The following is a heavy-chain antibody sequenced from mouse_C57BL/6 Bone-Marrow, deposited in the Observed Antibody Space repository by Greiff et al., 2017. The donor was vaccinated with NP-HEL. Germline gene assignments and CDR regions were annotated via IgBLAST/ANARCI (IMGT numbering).Heavy chain of an antibody. CDR1: GFSFNTYA. CDR2: IRSKSNNYAT. D-gene: IGHD1-1*01. V-gene: IGHV10-1*01. J-gene: IGHJ4*01. Sequence: EVKLMESGGGLVQPKGSLKLSCAASGFSFNTYAMYWVRQAPGKGLEWVARIRSKSNNYATYYADSVKDRFTISRDDSESMLYLQKNNLKTEDTAMYYCVLLRFYAMDYWGQGTSVTVSS. CDR3: VLLRFYAMDY.